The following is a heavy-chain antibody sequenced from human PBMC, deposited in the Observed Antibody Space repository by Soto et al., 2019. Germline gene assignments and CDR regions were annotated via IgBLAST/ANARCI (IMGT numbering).Heavy chain of an antibody. CDR3: ARNSGYDYYDTTGIET. D-gene: IGHD5-12*01. V-gene: IGHV3-23*01. CDR2: IGGSGIT. J-gene: IGHJ5*02. Sequence: GGSLRLSCAASGFSFSSYAMTWARRAPGKGLEWVSAIGGSGITYYADSVKGRITISRDNSRNTVYLQMNSLRAEDTAVYYCARNSGYDYYDTTGIETWGQGTQRTVAS. CDR1: GFSFSSYA.